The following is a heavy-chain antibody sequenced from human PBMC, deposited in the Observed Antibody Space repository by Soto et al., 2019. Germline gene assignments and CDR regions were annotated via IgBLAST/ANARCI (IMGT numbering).Heavy chain of an antibody. D-gene: IGHD1-26*01. J-gene: IGHJ3*02. CDR1: GYTFTGYY. Sequence: ASVKVSCKASGYTFTGYYMHWVRQAPGQGLEWMGWINPNSGGTNYAQKFQGWATMTRDTSISTAYMELSRLRSDDTAVYYCARVRGSSSSAAFDIWGQGTMVTVSS. V-gene: IGHV1-2*04. CDR2: INPNSGGT. CDR3: ARVRGSSSSAAFDI.